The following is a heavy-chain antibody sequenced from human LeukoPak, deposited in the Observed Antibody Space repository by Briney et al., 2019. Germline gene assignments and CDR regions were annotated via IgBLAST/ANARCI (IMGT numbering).Heavy chain of an antibody. CDR3: AREDNCGGDCYPFDY. D-gene: IGHD2-21*02. Sequence: GASVKVSCKASGYTFTSYGISWVRQAPGQGLEWMGWISAYNGNTNHAQKLQGRVTMTTDTSTSTAYMELRSLRSDDTAVYYCAREDNCGGDCYPFDYWGQGTLVTVSS. CDR2: ISAYNGNT. J-gene: IGHJ4*02. V-gene: IGHV1-18*01. CDR1: GYTFTSYG.